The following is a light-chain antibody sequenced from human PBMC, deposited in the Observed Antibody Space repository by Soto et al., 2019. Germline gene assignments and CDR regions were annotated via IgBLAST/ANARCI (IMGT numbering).Light chain of an antibody. J-gene: IGKJ2*01. V-gene: IGKV1-6*01. CDR1: QGIKND. Sequence: MTQSPSSLSASVGDRVTITXRASQGIKNDVAWYQQKPGEPTTRLIHVASTLQSGVPSRFSGSRSGTDFTLTISSLQPEDLATYYCLQDYNYPYTFGQGTKLEI. CDR3: LQDYNYPYT. CDR2: VAS.